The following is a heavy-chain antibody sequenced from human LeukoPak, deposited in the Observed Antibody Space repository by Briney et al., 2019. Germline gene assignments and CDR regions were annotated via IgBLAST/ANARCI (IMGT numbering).Heavy chain of an antibody. CDR2: ISYDGSNK. CDR3: AKEVSRGAYSDH. V-gene: IGHV3-30*18. CDR1: GFTFSSYG. D-gene: IGHD3-10*01. Sequence: GGSLRLSCAASGFTFSSYGMHWVRQAPGKGLEWVAVISYDGSNKYYADSVKGRFTISRDNSKNTLYLQMNSLRAEDTAIYYCAKEVSRGAYSDHWGQGTLVTVSS. J-gene: IGHJ4*02.